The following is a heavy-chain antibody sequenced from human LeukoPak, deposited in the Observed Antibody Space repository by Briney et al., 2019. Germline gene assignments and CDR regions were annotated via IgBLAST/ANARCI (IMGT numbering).Heavy chain of an antibody. Sequence: SETLSLTCTVSGDSISNYYWSWIRQPPGKGLEWIGYIYYSGSTNYNPSLKSRVTISVDTSKNQFSLKLSSVTAADTAVYYCASGDYGGNRELDYWGQGTLVTVSS. V-gene: IGHV4-59*08. J-gene: IGHJ4*02. CDR2: IYYSGST. CDR3: ASGDYGGNRELDY. D-gene: IGHD4-23*01. CDR1: GDSISNYY.